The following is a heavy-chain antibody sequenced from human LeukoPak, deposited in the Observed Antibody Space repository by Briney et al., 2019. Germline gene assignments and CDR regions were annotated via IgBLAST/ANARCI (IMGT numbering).Heavy chain of an antibody. J-gene: IGHJ5*02. CDR1: GGSFSGYY. CDR2: INHSGST. Sequence: SETLSLTCAVYGGSFSGYYWSWIRQPPGKGLEWIGEINHSGSTNYNPSLKSRVTISVDTSKNQFSLKLSSVTAADTVVYYCARGHGYNAEGENWFDPGGQGTLVTVSS. CDR3: ARGHGYNAEGENWFDP. D-gene: IGHD5-24*01. V-gene: IGHV4-34*01.